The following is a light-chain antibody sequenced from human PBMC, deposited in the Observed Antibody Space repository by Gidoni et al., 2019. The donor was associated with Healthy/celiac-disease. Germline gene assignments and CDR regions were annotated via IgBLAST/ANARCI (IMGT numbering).Light chain of an antibody. CDR3: QQYNNWPRT. J-gene: IGKJ1*01. Sequence: EIVITQSPATLSVSPGERATLSCRASQSVSSNLAWYQQKPGQAPRLLIYGASTRATGIPARCSGSGWGKEFTLTISSLQSEDFAVYYCQQYNNWPRTFAQXTKVEIK. CDR1: QSVSSN. V-gene: IGKV3-15*01. CDR2: GAS.